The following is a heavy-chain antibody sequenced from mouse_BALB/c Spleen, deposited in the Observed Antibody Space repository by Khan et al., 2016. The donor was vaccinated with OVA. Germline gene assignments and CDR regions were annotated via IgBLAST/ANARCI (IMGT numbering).Heavy chain of an antibody. CDR1: GYTFTSYW. V-gene: IGHV1S41*01. CDR2: IAPGSGST. Sequence: DLVMPGAAVTLSCKASGYTFTSYWINWIKQRPGQGLEWIGRIAPGSGSTSSNDMFKGKATLTVDASSSTAYIQLSSLTSEDSAVYVWARSHYYRSGPYALDYGGQGTSVPVPS. CDR3: ARSHYYRSGPYALDY. D-gene: IGHD1-1*01. J-gene: IGHJ4*01.